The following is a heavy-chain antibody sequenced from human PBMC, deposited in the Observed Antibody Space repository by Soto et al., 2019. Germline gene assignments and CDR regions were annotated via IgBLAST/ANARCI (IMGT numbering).Heavy chain of an antibody. Sequence: GGSLSLSCAASGFTFSSYGMHWVRQAPGKGLEWVAVISYDGSNKYYADSVKGRFTISRDNSKNTLYLQMNSLRAEDTAVYYCAKDRMPKKYYYGMDVWGQGTTVTVSS. CDR2: ISYDGSNK. J-gene: IGHJ6*02. CDR1: GFTFSSYG. D-gene: IGHD2-2*01. CDR3: AKDRMPKKYYYGMDV. V-gene: IGHV3-30*18.